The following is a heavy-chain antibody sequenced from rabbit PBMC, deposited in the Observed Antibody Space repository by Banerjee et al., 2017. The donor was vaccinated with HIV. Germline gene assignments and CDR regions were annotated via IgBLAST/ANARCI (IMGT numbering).Heavy chain of an antibody. V-gene: IGHV1S40*01. D-gene: IGHD7-1*01. CDR3: ARASYGTGVGLGL. Sequence: QSLEESGGDLVKPGASLTLTCTASGFSFSSYSMTWVRQAPGEGLEYIGYISYDGNTYYASWAKGRFTISKTSSTTVTLQMTSLTAADTATYFCARASYGTGVGLGLWGPGTLVTVS. CDR2: ISYDGNT. J-gene: IGHJ4*01. CDR1: GFSFSSYS.